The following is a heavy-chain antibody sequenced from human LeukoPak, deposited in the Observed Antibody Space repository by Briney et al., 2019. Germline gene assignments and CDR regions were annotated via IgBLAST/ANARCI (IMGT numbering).Heavy chain of an antibody. D-gene: IGHD2-21*01. CDR3: ARTSQGSAAGDPIDY. J-gene: IGHJ4*02. CDR1: GYSFTSYW. Sequence: GESLKISCKGSGYSFTSYWIGWVRQMPGKGLEWMGIIYPGDSDTRYSPSFQGQVTISADKSISTAYLQWSSLKASDTAMYYCARTSQGSAAGDPIDYWGQGILVTVSP. V-gene: IGHV5-51*01. CDR2: IYPGDSDT.